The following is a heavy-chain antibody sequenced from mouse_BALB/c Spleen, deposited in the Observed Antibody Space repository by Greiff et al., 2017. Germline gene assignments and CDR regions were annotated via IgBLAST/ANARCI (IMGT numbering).Heavy chain of an antibody. V-gene: IGHV3-6*02. CDR1: GYSITSGYY. Sequence: ESGPGLVKPSQSLSLTCSVTGYSITSGYYWNWIRQFPGNKLEWMGYISYDGSNNYNPSLKNRISITRDTSKNQFFLKLNSVTTEDTATYYCARNWDEAMDYWGQGTSVTVSS. J-gene: IGHJ4*01. CDR3: ARNWDEAMDY. CDR2: ISYDGSN. D-gene: IGHD4-1*01.